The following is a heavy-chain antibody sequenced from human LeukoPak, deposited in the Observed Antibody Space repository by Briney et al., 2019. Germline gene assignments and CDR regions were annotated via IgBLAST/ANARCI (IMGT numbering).Heavy chain of an antibody. Sequence: SETLSLTCTVSGSSISSYYWSWIRQPPGKGLEWIGYIYYSGSTNYNPSLKSRVTISVDTSKNQFSLKLSSVTAADTAVYYCARDAWDDYYDSSGYFDYWGQGTLVTVSS. CDR2: IYYSGST. D-gene: IGHD3-22*01. V-gene: IGHV4-59*01. CDR3: ARDAWDDYYDSSGYFDY. J-gene: IGHJ4*02. CDR1: GSSISSYY.